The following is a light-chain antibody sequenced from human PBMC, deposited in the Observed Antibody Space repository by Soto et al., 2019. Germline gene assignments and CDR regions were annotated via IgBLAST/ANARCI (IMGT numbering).Light chain of an antibody. CDR1: SSDVGGYNY. CDR3: SSYTSSSTSYV. J-gene: IGLJ1*01. V-gene: IGLV2-14*01. CDR2: DVS. Sequence: QSALTQPASVSGSPGHSLTISCTGTSSDVGGYNYVSWYQQHPGKAPKLMIYDVSNRPSGVSNRFSGSKSGNTASLTISGLQAEDEADYYCSSYTSSSTSYVFGTGTEVTVL.